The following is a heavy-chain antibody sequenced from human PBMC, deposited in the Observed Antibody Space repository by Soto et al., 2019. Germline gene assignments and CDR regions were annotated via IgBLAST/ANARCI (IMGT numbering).Heavy chain of an antibody. CDR1: GGSISSYY. CDR3: ARDSVAAAGWNWFDP. CDR2: IYYSGST. D-gene: IGHD6-13*01. J-gene: IGHJ5*02. Sequence: SETLSLTCTVSGGSISSYYWNWIRQPPGKGLEWIGYIYYSGSTNYNPSLKSRVTISVDTSKNQFSLKLNSVTAADTAVYYCARDSVAAAGWNWFDPWGQGTLVTVSS. V-gene: IGHV4-59*01.